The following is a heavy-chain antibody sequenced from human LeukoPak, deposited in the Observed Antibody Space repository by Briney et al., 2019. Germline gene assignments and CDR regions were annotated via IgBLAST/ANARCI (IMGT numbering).Heavy chain of an antibody. J-gene: IGHJ4*02. Sequence: GASVKVSCKASGYTFTSYDINWVRQATGQGLEWMGWMNPNSGNTGYAQKLQGRVTMTRNTSISTAYMELSSLRSEDTAVYYCARVYGSGSYSARVLQDYWGQGTLVTVSS. CDR3: ARVYGSGSYSARVLQDY. V-gene: IGHV1-8*01. CDR2: MNPNSGNT. CDR1: GYTFTSYD. D-gene: IGHD3-10*01.